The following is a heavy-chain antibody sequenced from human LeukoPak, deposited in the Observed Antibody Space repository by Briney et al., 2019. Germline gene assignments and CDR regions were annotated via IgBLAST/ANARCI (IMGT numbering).Heavy chain of an antibody. CDR1: GITFSTYE. Sequence: GSLSLSCAASGITFSTYEMNWVRPTPGRGLEWISYITHTGATIHYAGSVKGRVTISGDNAKNSPYLQMNNLRVEDTAIYYCGRDPTSGWYFDYWGQGTLVTVSS. V-gene: IGHV3-48*03. D-gene: IGHD6-19*01. J-gene: IGHJ4*02. CDR3: GRDPTSGWYFDY. CDR2: ITHTGATI.